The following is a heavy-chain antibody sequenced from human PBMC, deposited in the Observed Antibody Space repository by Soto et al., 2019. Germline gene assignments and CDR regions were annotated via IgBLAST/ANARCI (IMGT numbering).Heavy chain of an antibody. J-gene: IGHJ4*02. CDR3: AKDGYSGYATAYYFDY. CDR2: ISGNGGRT. CDR1: GFPFSNYA. V-gene: IGHV3-23*01. D-gene: IGHD5-12*01. Sequence: GGSLRLSCVASGFPFSNYAMSWVRQAPGKGLEWVSVISGNGGRTHYADSVNGRVTISRDNSKNTLYLQMNRLRADDTAVYYYAKDGYSGYATAYYFDYWGQGTLVTVSS.